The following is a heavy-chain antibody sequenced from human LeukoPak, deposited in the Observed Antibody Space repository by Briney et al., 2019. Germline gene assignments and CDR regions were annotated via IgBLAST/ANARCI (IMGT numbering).Heavy chain of an antibody. J-gene: IGHJ6*03. CDR2: INPSGGST. V-gene: IGHV1-46*01. D-gene: IGHD2-2*01. CDR3: ARRAGDIVVVPPAMFPGDYYYYMDV. CDR1: VYTFTSNF. Sequence: ASVKVSCKASVYTFTSNFMHWVRQAPGQGLEWLGIINPSGGSTSSAEKFQGRVTMTRDTSTSTVYMELSSLRSEDTAVYYCARRAGDIVVVPPAMFPGDYYYYMDVWGKGTTVTVSS.